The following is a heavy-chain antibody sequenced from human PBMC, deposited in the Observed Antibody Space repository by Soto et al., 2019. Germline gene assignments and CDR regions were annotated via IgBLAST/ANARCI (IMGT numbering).Heavy chain of an antibody. Sequence: SETLSLTCTVSGGSINTRSHYWGWIRQTPGKGLEWIGSIYFGGITDYNPPLKSRVTISLDTSNNQFSLKLNSVTAADTAIYYCARLARGFTCGDDTFDIWGQGTMVTVSS. D-gene: IGHD2-21*01. CDR3: ARLARGFTCGDDTFDI. V-gene: IGHV4-39*01. J-gene: IGHJ3*02. CDR1: GGSINTRSHY. CDR2: IYFGGIT.